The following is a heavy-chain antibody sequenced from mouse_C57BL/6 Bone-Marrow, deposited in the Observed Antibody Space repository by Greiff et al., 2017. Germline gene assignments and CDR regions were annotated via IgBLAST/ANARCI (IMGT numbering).Heavy chain of an antibody. J-gene: IGHJ4*01. V-gene: IGHV1-69*01. Sequence: QVQLQQPGAELVMPGASVKLSCKASGYTFTSYWMHWVKQRPGQGLEWIGEIDPSDSYTNYNQKFKGKSTLTVDKSSSTAYMQLSSLTSEDSAVYYCARYLPYYDYEEAYAMDYWGQGTSVTVSS. D-gene: IGHD2-4*01. CDR1: GYTFTSYW. CDR3: ARYLPYYDYEEAYAMDY. CDR2: IDPSDSYT.